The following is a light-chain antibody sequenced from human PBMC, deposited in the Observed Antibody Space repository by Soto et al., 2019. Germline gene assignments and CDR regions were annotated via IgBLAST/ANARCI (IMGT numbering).Light chain of an antibody. CDR3: QHYNNWPPWT. CDR2: GAS. CDR1: QSVSNN. J-gene: IGKJ1*01. V-gene: IGKV3-15*01. Sequence: EIVMTQSPATLSVSPGERVTLSCRSSQSVSNNVAWYQQKRGQAPRLLIYGASTRATGIPARFSGSGSGTEFTLTISSLQSEDFAVYYCQHYNNWPPWTFGRGTKLEIK.